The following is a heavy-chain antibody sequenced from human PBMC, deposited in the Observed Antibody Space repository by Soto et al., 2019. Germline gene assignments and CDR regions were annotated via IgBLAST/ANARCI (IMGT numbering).Heavy chain of an antibody. CDR3: ARQGSEPYYYGMDV. D-gene: IGHD1-26*01. CDR2: IDPSDSYT. V-gene: IGHV5-10-1*01. J-gene: IGHJ6*02. Sequence: GESLKISCKGSGYSFTSYWISWVGQMPGKGLEWMGRIDPSDSYTNYSPSFQGHVTISADKSISTAYLQWSSLKASDTAMYYCARQGSEPYYYGMDVWGQGTTVTVSS. CDR1: GYSFTSYW.